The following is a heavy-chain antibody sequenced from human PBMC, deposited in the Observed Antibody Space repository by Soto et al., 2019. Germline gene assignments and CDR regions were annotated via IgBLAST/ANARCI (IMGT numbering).Heavy chain of an antibody. J-gene: IGHJ6*02. V-gene: IGHV1-69*13. CDR2: IIPIFGTA. Sequence: SVKVSCKASGGTFSSYALSWVRQAPGQGLEWMGGIIPIFGTANYAQKFQDRVTITADESTSTAYMELSSLRSEDTAVYYCVRARLTRDYYGMDVWGQGTTVTVSS. D-gene: IGHD7-27*01. CDR3: VRARLTRDYYGMDV. CDR1: GGTFSSYA.